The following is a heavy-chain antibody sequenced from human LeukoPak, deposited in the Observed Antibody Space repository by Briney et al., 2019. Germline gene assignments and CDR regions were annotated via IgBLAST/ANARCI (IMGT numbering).Heavy chain of an antibody. D-gene: IGHD1-14*01. CDR1: GFTFSTYS. CDR3: ARGRLESVSEWYFDP. J-gene: IGHJ2*01. CDR2: ISTDGSSR. Sequence: GGSLRLSCAASGFTFSTYSMHWVRQSPVKGLEWVAVISTDGSSRYHADSVKGRFIISRDNSENTLYLQMDSLRPEDTAVYYCARGRLESVSEWYFDPWGRGTLVTVSS. V-gene: IGHV3-30*03.